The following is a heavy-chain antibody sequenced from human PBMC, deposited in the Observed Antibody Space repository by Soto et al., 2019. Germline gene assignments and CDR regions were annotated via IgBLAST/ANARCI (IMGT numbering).Heavy chain of an antibody. V-gene: IGHV4-39*01. Sequence: QLQLQESGPGLVKPSETLSLTCTVSGGSIDSPDYYWGWIRLPPGKGLQWVATISYSGRPYYNPSLNSRVTISVDTSRNQFSLQMTSVTATDTAVYYCATRADGTHLDFWGRGTLVTVSS. D-gene: IGHD1-1*01. CDR3: ATRADGTHLDF. CDR2: ISYSGRP. J-gene: IGHJ4*02. CDR1: GGSIDSPDYY.